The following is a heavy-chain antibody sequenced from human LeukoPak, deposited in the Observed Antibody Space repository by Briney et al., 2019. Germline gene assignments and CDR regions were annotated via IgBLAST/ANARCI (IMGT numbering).Heavy chain of an antibody. V-gene: IGHV4-39*07. CDR3: ARTTEDCSSTSCYQYWFDP. CDR1: GGSISSTNYY. Sequence: PSETLSLTCTVSGGSISSTNYYWGWIRQPPGKGLEWIGSIDYSGITYYNPALKSRVTISVDTSKNQFSLKMSSVTAADTAVYYCARTTEDCSSTSCYQYWFDPWGQGTLVTVSS. J-gene: IGHJ5*02. CDR2: IDYSGIT. D-gene: IGHD2-2*01.